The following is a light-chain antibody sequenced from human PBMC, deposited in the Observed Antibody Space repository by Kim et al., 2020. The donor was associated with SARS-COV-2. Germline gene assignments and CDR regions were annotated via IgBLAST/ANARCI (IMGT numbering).Light chain of an antibody. V-gene: IGKV1-5*03. CDR3: QHYSRLPYT. CDR1: QNINTW. Sequence: DIQMTQSPSTLSASLGDRVTITCRASQNINTWLAWYQQKPGKAPNLLIYLASTLESGVPPRFSGSGSGTEFTLTINSLQPDDFATYYCQHYSRLPYTFGQGTKLEIK. J-gene: IGKJ2*01. CDR2: LAS.